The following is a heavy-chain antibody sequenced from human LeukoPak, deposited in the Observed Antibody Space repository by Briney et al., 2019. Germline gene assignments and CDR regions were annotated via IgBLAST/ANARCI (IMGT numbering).Heavy chain of an antibody. Sequence: ASVKVSCKASGYTFTGYYMHWVRQAPGQGLEWMGWINPNSGGTNYAQKFQDRVTMTREVSISTAYMELNSLRSDDTAMYYCASGGSTSFDFWGPGTLVIVSS. CDR1: GYTFTGYY. CDR2: INPNSGGT. D-gene: IGHD3-3*01. J-gene: IGHJ4*02. V-gene: IGHV1-2*02. CDR3: ASGGSTSFDF.